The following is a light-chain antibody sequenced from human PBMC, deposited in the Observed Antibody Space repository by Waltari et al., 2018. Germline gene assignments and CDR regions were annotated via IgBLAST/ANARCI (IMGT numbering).Light chain of an antibody. Sequence: EIVLTQSPGTLSLSPGERATLSCRASQSVGRTLAWYQQRPGQAPRLLMYGASIRAADIPDRFAGSGSVTDFSLTINRLEPEDFAVYYCQHYLRLPVSFGQGTKVEIK. CDR1: QSVGRT. V-gene: IGKV3-20*01. J-gene: IGKJ1*01. CDR3: QHYLRLPVS. CDR2: GAS.